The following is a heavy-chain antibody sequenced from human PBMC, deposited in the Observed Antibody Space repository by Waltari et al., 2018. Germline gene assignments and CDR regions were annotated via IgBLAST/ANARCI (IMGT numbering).Heavy chain of an antibody. CDR2: MQHSGDS. J-gene: IGHJ4*02. CDR3: ARHGRNYNTGGYFHFDY. Sequence: QVELQESGPGLVKPSETLSLTCAVSGASISDHFWSWIRQPPGKGLEWIGFMQHSGDSSYNPSPKRRLSMSGDTSTNLFSLDLGSVTAADTAVYYWARHGRNYNTGGYFHFDYLGQGALVTVSS. D-gene: IGHD4-4*01. CDR1: GASISDHF. V-gene: IGHV4-59*08.